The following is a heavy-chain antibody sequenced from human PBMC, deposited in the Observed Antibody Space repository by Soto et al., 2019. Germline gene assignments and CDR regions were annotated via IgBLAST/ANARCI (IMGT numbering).Heavy chain of an antibody. CDR3: AKLGFVLMELYYFHQ. CDR1: GFTFSIYA. V-gene: IGHV3-23*01. J-gene: IGHJ4*01. Sequence: GSLRLSCTASGFTFSIYAMIWVRQAPGKELEWVSTISGNSGKTNYAESVKGRFSISRDNSKNTVHLQLDSLRAEDTAVYFCAKLGFVLMELYYFHQWGHGTLVTVSS. CDR2: ISGNSGKT. D-gene: IGHD2-8*01.